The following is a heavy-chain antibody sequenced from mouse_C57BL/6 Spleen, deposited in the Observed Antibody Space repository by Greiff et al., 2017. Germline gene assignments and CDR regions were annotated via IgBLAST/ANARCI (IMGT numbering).Heavy chain of an antibody. CDR3: ARSGDYGDFDY. J-gene: IGHJ2*01. D-gene: IGHD2-4*01. V-gene: IGHV1-55*01. CDR2: IYPGSGST. CDR1: GYTFTSYW. Sequence: QVQLQQSGAELVKPGASVKLSCKASGYTFTSYWITWVKQRPGQGLEWIGDIYPGSGSTNYNEKFKSKATLTVDTSSSTAYLQLSSLTSEDSAVYYCARSGDYGDFDYWGQGTTLTVSS.